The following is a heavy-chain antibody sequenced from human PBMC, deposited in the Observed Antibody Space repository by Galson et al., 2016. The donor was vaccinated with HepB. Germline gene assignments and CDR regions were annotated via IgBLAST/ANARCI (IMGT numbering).Heavy chain of an antibody. CDR1: GYSFTSYG. D-gene: IGHD6-13*01. V-gene: IGHV1-18*01. J-gene: IGHJ4*02. CDR3: SRGSSWRYFDY. CDR2: ISDYHGDR. Sequence: SVKVSCKASGYSFTSYGIAWVRQAPGQGLEWMGWISDYHGDRNYAQKFQGRVTLTTDTSTTTVYMELTSLRSDDTAVYFCSRGSSWRYFDYWGQGTQVTVSS.